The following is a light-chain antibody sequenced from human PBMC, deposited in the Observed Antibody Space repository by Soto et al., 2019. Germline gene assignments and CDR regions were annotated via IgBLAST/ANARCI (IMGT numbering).Light chain of an antibody. CDR1: QSLLNRNGYNY. CDR3: QQSYSPPPIT. V-gene: IGKV2-28*01. J-gene: IGKJ5*01. CDR2: MAS. Sequence: DVVLTQSPLSLPVTPGEPASISCRSGQSLLNRNGYNYLDWYLQKPGQSPQLLIYMASNRASGVPDRFSGSGSGTDFTLTIGSLQPEDLATYYCQQSYSPPPITFGQGTRLGL.